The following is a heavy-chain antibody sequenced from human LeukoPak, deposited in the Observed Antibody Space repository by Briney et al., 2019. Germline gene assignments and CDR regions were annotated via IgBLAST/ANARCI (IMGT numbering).Heavy chain of an antibody. J-gene: IGHJ6*03. CDR3: ASHPGRDCSSTSCKRNYYYYYYMDV. V-gene: IGHV1-69*05. Sequence: SVKVSCKASGGTFSSYAISWVRQAPGQGLEWMGGIIPIFGTANYAQKFQGRVTITTDESTSTAYMELSSLRSEDTAVYYCASHPGRDCSSTSCKRNYYYYYYMDVWGKGATVTVSS. D-gene: IGHD2-2*01. CDR2: IIPIFGTA. CDR1: GGTFSSYA.